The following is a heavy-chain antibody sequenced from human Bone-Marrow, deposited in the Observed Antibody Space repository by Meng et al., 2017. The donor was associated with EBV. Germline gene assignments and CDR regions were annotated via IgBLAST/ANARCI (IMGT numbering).Heavy chain of an antibody. CDR2: IFFRGET. CDR3: ARAGGSFTVDP. V-gene: IGHV4-30-4*08. Sequence: VQVQESGPGLVKPSQTLSLTCAATGDSINSGGYYWSWIRQAPGKGLEWIGYIFFRGETYYTSSFRSRTTISLDTSKNQFSLKLTSVTAADTAVYYCARAGGSFTVDPWGQGALVTVSS. CDR1: GDSINSGGYY. J-gene: IGHJ5*02. D-gene: IGHD1-26*01.